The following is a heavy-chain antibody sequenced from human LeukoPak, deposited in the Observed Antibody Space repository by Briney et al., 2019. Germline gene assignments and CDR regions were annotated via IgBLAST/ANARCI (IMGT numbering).Heavy chain of an antibody. CDR3: ARGEGLAARLWFDP. J-gene: IGHJ5*02. CDR1: GFTVSSNY. Sequence: GGPLRLSCAASGFTVSSNYMSWVRQATGKGLEWVSVIYSGGSTYYADSVKGRFTISRDNSKNTLYLQMNSLRAEDTAVYYCARGEGLAARLWFDPWGQGTLVTVSS. D-gene: IGHD6-6*01. CDR2: IYSGGST. V-gene: IGHV3-53*01.